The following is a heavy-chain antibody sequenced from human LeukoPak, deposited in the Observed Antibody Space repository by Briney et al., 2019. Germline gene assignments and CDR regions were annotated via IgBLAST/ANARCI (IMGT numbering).Heavy chain of an antibody. V-gene: IGHV5-51*01. Sequence: GESLKISCKGSGYTFTTYWIGWVRHMPGKGLEWVGIIYPTDSDTRYSPSFQGQVTISADKSISTAYLQWSSLKASDTAMYYCARDHGLRSFDYWGQGTLVTVSS. CDR2: IYPTDSDT. CDR1: GYTFTTYW. J-gene: IGHJ4*02. D-gene: IGHD3-10*01. CDR3: ARDHGLRSFDY.